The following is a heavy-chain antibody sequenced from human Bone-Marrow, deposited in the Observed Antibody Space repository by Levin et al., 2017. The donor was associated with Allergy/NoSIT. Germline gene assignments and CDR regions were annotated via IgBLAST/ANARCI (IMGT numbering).Heavy chain of an antibody. D-gene: IGHD5/OR15-5a*01. J-gene: IGHJ3*02. CDR2: IYPDGSDV. V-gene: IGHV5-51*01. CDR1: GYHFTSSW. Sequence: GESLKISCKTSGYHFTSSWVGWVRQMPGKGLEWMGIIYPDGSDVRYSPSFRGQVTISADKSISTAYLQWSSLKASDTAMYYWAGLQYQVSLLIAFDIWGQGTMVTVSS. CDR3: AGLQYQVSLLIAFDI.